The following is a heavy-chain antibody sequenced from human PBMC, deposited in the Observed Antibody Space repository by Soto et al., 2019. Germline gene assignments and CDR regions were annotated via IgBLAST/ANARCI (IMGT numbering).Heavy chain of an antibody. CDR3: TTVSIVVVPAAIGYYYYYYGMDV. Sequence: PGGSLRLSCAASGFTFSNAWMSWVRQAPGKGLEWVGRIKSKTDGGTTDYAAPVKGRFTISRDDSKNTLYLQMNSLKTEDTAVYYCTTVSIVVVPAAIGYYYYYYGMDVWGQGTTVTVSS. CDR2: IKSKTDGGTT. J-gene: IGHJ6*02. V-gene: IGHV3-15*01. CDR1: GFTFSNAW. D-gene: IGHD2-2*02.